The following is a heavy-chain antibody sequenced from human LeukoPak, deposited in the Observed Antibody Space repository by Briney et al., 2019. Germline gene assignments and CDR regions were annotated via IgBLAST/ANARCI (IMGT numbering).Heavy chain of an antibody. J-gene: IGHJ6*04. CDR2: INPNSGGT. V-gene: IGHV1-2*02. CDR3: ARDLAAYYYGSGSYRGLDV. D-gene: IGHD3-10*01. CDR1: GYTFTGYY. Sequence: GASVEVSCKASGYTFTGYYMHWVRQAPGQGLEWMGWINPNSGGTNYAQKFQGRVTMTRDTSISTAYMELSRLRSDDTAVYYCARDLAAYYYGSGSYRGLDVWGKGTTVTVSS.